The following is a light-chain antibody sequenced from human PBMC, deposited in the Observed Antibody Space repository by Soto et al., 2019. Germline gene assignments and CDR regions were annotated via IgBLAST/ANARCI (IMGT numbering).Light chain of an antibody. CDR3: QSYDTSLSGPVV. V-gene: IGLV1-40*01. CDR2: GNT. J-gene: IGLJ2*01. CDR1: RSNIGAGYD. Sequence: QSVLTQPPSVSGAQGQRVTISCTGSRSNIGAGYDVHWYQQLPGTAPKLLIYGNTNRPSGVPDRFSGSKSGTSASLAITGLQAEDEADYYCQSYDTSLSGPVVFGGGTKLTVL.